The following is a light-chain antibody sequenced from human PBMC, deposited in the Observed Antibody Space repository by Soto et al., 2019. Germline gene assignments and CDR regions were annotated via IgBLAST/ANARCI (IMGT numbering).Light chain of an antibody. V-gene: IGKV1-6*01. CDR2: AAS. J-gene: IGKJ4*01. CDR3: LQDYNYPRT. CDR1: EGIRNY. Sequence: AIQMTQSPSSLSASVGDRVTITCRASEGIRNYLGWYQQRPGKAPKLLIYAASTLQSGVPSRFSGTGSGTDFTLTSSSLQPEDFATYYCLQDYNYPRTFGGGTKVEIK.